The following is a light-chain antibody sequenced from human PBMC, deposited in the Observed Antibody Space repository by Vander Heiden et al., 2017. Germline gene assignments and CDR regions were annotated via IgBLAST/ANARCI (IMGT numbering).Light chain of an antibody. CDR3: QHRSNWPGT. Sequence: EIVLTQSTATLSLPPGERATLSCRASQSVSSYLAWYQQKPGQAPRLLIYDASNRATGIPARFSGSGSGTDFTLTISSLEPEDFAVYYCQHRSNWPGTFGQGTKLEIK. V-gene: IGKV3-11*01. J-gene: IGKJ2*02. CDR2: DAS. CDR1: QSVSSY.